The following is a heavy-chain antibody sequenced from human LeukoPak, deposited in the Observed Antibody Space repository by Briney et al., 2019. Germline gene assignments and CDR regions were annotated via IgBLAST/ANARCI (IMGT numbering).Heavy chain of an antibody. J-gene: IGHJ6*02. CDR1: GDSISNYY. CDR3: ARGGNMVRGVMTLYYYYGMDV. D-gene: IGHD3-10*01. V-gene: IGHV4-59*01. Sequence: SETLSLTCTVSGDSISNYYWSWIRQPPGKGLEWIGYIYYSGSTNYNPSLKSRVTISVDTSKNQFSLKLSSVTAADTAVYYCARGGNMVRGVMTLYYYYGMDVWGQGTTVTVSS. CDR2: IYYSGST.